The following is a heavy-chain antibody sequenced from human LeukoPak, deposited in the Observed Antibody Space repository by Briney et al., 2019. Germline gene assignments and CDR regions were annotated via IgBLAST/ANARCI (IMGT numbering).Heavy chain of an antibody. Sequence: PGGSLRLSCAASGFTFSKYAMSWVRQAPGEGLEWVSALSGSGNSTYHADSVKGRFTISRDNSKNTLYLQMNSLRAEDTAVYYCAKSTFVVVTAIDAFDIWGQGTMVTVSS. CDR2: LSGSGNST. CDR1: GFTFSKYA. V-gene: IGHV3-23*01. CDR3: AKSTFVVVTAIDAFDI. J-gene: IGHJ3*02. D-gene: IGHD2-21*02.